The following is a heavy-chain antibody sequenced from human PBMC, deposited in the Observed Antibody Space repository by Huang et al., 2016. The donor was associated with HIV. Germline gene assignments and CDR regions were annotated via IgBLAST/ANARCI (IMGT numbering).Heavy chain of an antibody. J-gene: IGHJ4*02. CDR2: MNPNSGNT. CDR3: VRGWYIAALPYFDY. Sequence: QVQLVRSGAEVRKSGASVKVSCEASGYSFASYDINWVRQATGQGLEGMGWMNPNSGNTGYAKKVQGRVTMTRNTSISTAYMELSSLRSEDTAKYFCVRGWYIAALPYFDYWGQGTLVTVSS. V-gene: IGHV1-8*01. CDR1: GYSFASYD. D-gene: IGHD6-6*01.